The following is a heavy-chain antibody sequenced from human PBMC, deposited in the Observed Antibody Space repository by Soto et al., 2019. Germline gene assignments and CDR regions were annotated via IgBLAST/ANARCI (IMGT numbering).Heavy chain of an antibody. V-gene: IGHV3-73*01. CDR2: IRSKANSYAT. D-gene: IGHD3-3*01. Sequence: PGGSLRLSCAASGFTFRCSAMHWVRQASGKGLEWVGRIRSKANSYATAYAASVKGRFTISRDDSKNTAYLQMNSLKTEDTAVYYCTRHDSNYDFWSGSPPRYGMDVWGQGTTVTVPS. J-gene: IGHJ6*02. CDR3: TRHDSNYDFWSGSPPRYGMDV. CDR1: GFTFRCSA.